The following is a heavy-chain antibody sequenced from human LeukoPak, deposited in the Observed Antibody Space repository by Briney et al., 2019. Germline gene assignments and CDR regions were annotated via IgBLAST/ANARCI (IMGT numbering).Heavy chain of an antibody. J-gene: IGHJ4*02. Sequence: GGSLRLSCAASGFSFTTYWMSWVRQAPGKGLEYVSAISSNGGSTYYANSVKGRFTISRDNSKNTLYLQMGSLRAEDMAVYYCAGVIVGAASALDYWGQGTLVTVSS. CDR3: AGVIVGAASALDY. D-gene: IGHD1-26*01. V-gene: IGHV3-64*01. CDR2: ISSNGGST. CDR1: GFSFTTYW.